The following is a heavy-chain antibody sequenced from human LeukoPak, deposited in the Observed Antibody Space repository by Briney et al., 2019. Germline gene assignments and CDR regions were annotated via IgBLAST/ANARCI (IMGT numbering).Heavy chain of an antibody. CDR3: AKAGYYYDSSGCWYFDY. CDR1: GFTFSSYA. Sequence: GGSLRLSCAASGFTFSSYAMSWVRQAPGKGLEWVSAISGSGGSTYYADSVKGRSTISRDNSKNTLYLQMNSLRAEDTAVYYCAKAGYYYDSSGCWYFDYWGQGTLVTVSS. J-gene: IGHJ4*02. CDR2: ISGSGGST. V-gene: IGHV3-23*01. D-gene: IGHD3-22*01.